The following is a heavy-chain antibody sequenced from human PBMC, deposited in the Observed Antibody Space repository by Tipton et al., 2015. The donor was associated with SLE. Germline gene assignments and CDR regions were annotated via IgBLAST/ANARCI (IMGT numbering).Heavy chain of an antibody. CDR3: TRERSGYYSSDY. J-gene: IGHJ4*02. Sequence: SLRLSCAASGFTFSSYEMNWVRQAPGKGLEWVGFIRSKAYGGTTEYAASVKGRFTISRDDSKSIAYLQMNSLKTEDTAVYYCTRERSGYYSSDYWGQGTLVTVSS. D-gene: IGHD3-22*01. CDR2: IRSKAYGGTT. V-gene: IGHV3-49*04. CDR1: GFTFSSYE.